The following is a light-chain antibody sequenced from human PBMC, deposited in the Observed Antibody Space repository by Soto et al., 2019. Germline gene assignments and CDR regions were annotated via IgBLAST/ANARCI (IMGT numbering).Light chain of an antibody. V-gene: IGKV3-15*01. CDR2: GAS. CDR3: QQYNNRPPDT. CDR1: QSVNSN. J-gene: IGKJ2*01. Sequence: EIVMTQSPATLSVSPGERATLSCRASQSVNSNLAWYQQKPGQAPRLLIYGASTRAAGIPARFSGSGSGTEFSLTISSLQSEDFAVYHCQQYNNRPPDTFGQGTKLEIK.